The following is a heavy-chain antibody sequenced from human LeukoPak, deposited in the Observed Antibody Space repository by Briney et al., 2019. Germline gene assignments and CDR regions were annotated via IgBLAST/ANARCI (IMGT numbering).Heavy chain of an antibody. V-gene: IGHV1-3*01. J-gene: IGHJ3*02. CDR2: INVGNGNT. D-gene: IGHD2-15*01. Sequence: GASVKVSCKTSGYSFTSYVITWVRQAPGQRLEWMGWINVGNGNTKYSQKFQGRVTITRDTSASTAYMELSSLRSEDTAVYYCARSYCSGSSCSPSYGAFDIWGQGTMVTVSS. CDR1: GYSFTSYV. CDR3: ARSYCSGSSCSPSYGAFDI.